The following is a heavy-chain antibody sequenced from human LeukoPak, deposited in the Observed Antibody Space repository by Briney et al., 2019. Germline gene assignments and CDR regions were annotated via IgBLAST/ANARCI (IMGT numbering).Heavy chain of an antibody. J-gene: IGHJ4*02. Sequence: GGSLRLSCAASGFTFTNYWMSWVRQAPGEGLEWVANIKADGSEKFYVDSVKGRFTISRDNAKNSLYLQMNSLRAEDTAVYYCARESSVVRGVITDFDYWGQGTLVTVSS. V-gene: IGHV3-7*01. D-gene: IGHD3-10*01. CDR2: IKADGSEK. CDR3: ARESSVVRGVITDFDY. CDR1: GFTFTNYW.